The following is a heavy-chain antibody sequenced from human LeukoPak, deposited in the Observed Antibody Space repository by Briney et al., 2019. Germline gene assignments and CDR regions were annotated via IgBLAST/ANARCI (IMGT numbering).Heavy chain of an antibody. CDR3: RGDSDAAYRSGLFAYPNDY. Sequence: PGGSLRLSCAASEFSVGSNYMTWVRQAPGKGLEWVAFVRYDGSVTYYVDSVKGRFTISRDRSENTVFLDVNSLRLDDTAVYFCRGDSDAAYRSGLFAYPNDYWGQGTRVTVFS. J-gene: IGHJ4*02. V-gene: IGHV3-30*02. CDR2: VRYDGSVT. CDR1: EFSVGSNY. D-gene: IGHD6-19*01.